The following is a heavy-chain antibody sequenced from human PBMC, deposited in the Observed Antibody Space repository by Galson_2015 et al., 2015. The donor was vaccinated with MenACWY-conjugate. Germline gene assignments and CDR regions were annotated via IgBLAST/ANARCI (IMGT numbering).Heavy chain of an antibody. D-gene: IGHD6-19*01. V-gene: IGHV3-30*10. CDR1: GFRFSSYT. J-gene: IGHJ3*01. CDR3: VRAEGWLRSAFDL. CDR2: VSYDASSR. Sequence: SLRLSCAASGFRFSSYTFYWVRQSPGKGLEWVAVVSYDASSRYYRDSVQGRFTISRDNSKNTVSLEMSSLGPEDSAVYYCVRAEGWLRSAFDLWG.